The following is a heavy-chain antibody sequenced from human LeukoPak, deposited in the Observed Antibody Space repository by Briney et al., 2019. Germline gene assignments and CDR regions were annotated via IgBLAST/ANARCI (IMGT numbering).Heavy chain of an antibody. Sequence: ASVKVSCKASGYTFTGYYMHWVRQAPGQGLEWMGWINPNSGGTNYAQKFQGRVTMTRDTSISTAYMELSRLGSDDTAVYYCARVDDFWSGYYQPYYFDYWGQGTLVTVSS. J-gene: IGHJ4*02. CDR1: GYTFTGYY. CDR2: INPNSGGT. CDR3: ARVDDFWSGYYQPYYFDY. D-gene: IGHD3-3*01. V-gene: IGHV1-2*02.